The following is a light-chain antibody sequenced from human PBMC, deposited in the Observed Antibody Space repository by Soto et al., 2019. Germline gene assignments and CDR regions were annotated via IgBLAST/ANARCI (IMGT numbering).Light chain of an antibody. Sequence: QSALTQPASVSGSPGQSITISCSGTSSDVGGYNYVSWYQQHLGKAPKLMVYDVSNRPSGVSNRFSGSKSGNTASLTISGLQAEDEADYYCSSYTTSSTLTFGGGTKLTVL. CDR1: SSDVGGYNY. CDR3: SSYTTSSTLT. CDR2: DVS. V-gene: IGLV2-14*01. J-gene: IGLJ2*01.